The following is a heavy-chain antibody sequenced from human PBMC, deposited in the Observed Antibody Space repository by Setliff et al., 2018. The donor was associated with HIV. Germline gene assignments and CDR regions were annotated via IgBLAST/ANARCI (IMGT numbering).Heavy chain of an antibody. J-gene: IGHJ4*02. CDR3: AREFPGGTKGFDY. D-gene: IGHD1-1*01. CDR2: IAPSSGGI. Sequence: GASVKVSCKASGYTFTSYILHWVRQAAGQGLEWVGRIAPSSGGIHYAQKFRDRVTMTRDTSTSTVYMDLSRLRSEDTAVYYCAREFPGGTKGFDYWGQGTLVTVSS. CDR1: GYTFTSYI. V-gene: IGHV1-46*01.